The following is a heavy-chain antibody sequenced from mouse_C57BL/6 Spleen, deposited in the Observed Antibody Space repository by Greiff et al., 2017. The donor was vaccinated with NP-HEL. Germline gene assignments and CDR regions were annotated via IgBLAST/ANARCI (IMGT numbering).Heavy chain of an antibody. CDR1: GYTFTSYW. CDR3: ARDDYDRGAMDY. Sequence: VQLQQSGAELVKPGASVKLSCKASGYTFTSYWMHWVKQRPGQGLEWIGMIHPNSGSTNYNEKFKSKATLTVDKSSSTAYMQLSSLTSEDSAVYYCARDDYDRGAMDYWGQGTSVTVSS. CDR2: IHPNSGST. D-gene: IGHD2-4*01. J-gene: IGHJ4*01. V-gene: IGHV1-64*01.